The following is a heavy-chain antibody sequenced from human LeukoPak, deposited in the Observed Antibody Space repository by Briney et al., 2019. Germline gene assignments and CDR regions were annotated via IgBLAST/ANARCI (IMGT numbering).Heavy chain of an antibody. Sequence: GSLRLSCAASGFTFSSYSMNWVRQAPGKGLEWVSYISSSSSTIYYADSVKGRFTISRDNAKNSLYLQMNGLRAEDTAVYYCARVIRRPLLYYMDVWGKGTTVTVSS. CDR1: GFTFSSYS. V-gene: IGHV3-48*04. CDR2: ISSSSSTI. D-gene: IGHD1-26*01. CDR3: ARVIRRPLLYYMDV. J-gene: IGHJ6*03.